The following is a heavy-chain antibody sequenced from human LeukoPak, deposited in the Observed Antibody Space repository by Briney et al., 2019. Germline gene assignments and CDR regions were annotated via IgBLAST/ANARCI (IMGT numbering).Heavy chain of an antibody. CDR2: IWYDGSNK. J-gene: IGHJ4*02. CDR1: GFTFSSYG. CDR3: ARGIAPPDY. D-gene: IGHD6-13*01. Sequence: GRSLRLSCAASGFTFSSYGMHWVRQAPGKGLEWVAAIWYDGSNKYYADSVKGRFTISRDNSKNTLYLQMNSLRAEDTAVYYCARGIAPPDYWGQGTLVTVSS. V-gene: IGHV3-33*01.